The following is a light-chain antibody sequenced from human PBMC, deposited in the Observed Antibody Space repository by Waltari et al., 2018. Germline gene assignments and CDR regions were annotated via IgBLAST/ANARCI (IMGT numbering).Light chain of an antibody. CDR1: QSVSSY. CDR3: QQRSNWWT. Sequence: EIVLTQSPATLSFSPGERATLSCRASQSVSSYLACYQQKPGQAPRLLIYDASNRATGIAARFSGSGSGTDFTLTISSLEPEDFAVYYCQQRSNWWTFGQGTKVEIK. J-gene: IGKJ1*01. CDR2: DAS. V-gene: IGKV3-11*01.